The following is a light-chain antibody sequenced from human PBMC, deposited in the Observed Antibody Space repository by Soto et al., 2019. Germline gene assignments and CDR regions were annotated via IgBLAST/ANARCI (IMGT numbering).Light chain of an antibody. V-gene: IGKV1D-12*01. Sequence: DIQMTQSPSSVSASVGDRVTITCRASQGVSTWLAWYQQKPGKAPNLLSYTASSLQSGVPSRFSGNGSGTDFTLTISSLQPEDFATYYCQQTTTFPLTFGGGTKVEI. CDR1: QGVSTW. CDR3: QQTTTFPLT. J-gene: IGKJ4*01. CDR2: TAS.